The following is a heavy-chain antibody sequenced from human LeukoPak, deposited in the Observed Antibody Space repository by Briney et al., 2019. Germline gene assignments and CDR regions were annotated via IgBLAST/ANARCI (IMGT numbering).Heavy chain of an antibody. V-gene: IGHV3-11*01. CDR3: ARDSNLQNTVTTHPLGY. CDR2: ISSSGSTI. Sequence: PGGSLRLSCAASGFTFSDYYMSWIRQAPGKGLEWVSYISSSGSTIYYADSVKGRFTISRDNAKNSLYLQMNSLRAEDTAVYYCARDSNLQNTVTTHPLGYWGQGTLVTVSS. J-gene: IGHJ4*02. D-gene: IGHD4-17*01. CDR1: GFTFSDYY.